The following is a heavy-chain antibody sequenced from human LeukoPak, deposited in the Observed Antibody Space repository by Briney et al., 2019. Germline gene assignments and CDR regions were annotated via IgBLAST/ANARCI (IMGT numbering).Heavy chain of an antibody. CDR1: GFTFSSSA. CDR3: AKGPLYYYGDNAWFGP. J-gene: IGHJ5*02. V-gene: IGHV3-30*18. Sequence: PGGSLRLSCAASGFTFSSSAMHWVRQAPGKGLAWVAVVFSDGTYKYYADSVKGRFTISRDNSKNMLFLQMNSLRAEDTAVYYCAKGPLYYYGDNAWFGPWGQGTLVTVSS. D-gene: IGHD4-17*01. CDR2: VFSDGTYK.